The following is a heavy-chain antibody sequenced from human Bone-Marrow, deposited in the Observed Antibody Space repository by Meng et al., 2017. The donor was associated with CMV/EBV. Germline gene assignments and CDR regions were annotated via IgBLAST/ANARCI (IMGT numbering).Heavy chain of an antibody. CDR3: ARDALPSQPGYYYGMDV. D-gene: IGHD6-13*01. Sequence: GGSLRLSCAASGFTFSSYAMHWVRQAPGKGLEWVAVISYDGSNKYYADSVKGRFTISRDNSKNTLYLQMNSLRAEDTAVYYCARDALPSQPGYYYGMDVWGQGTTVTVSS. CDR1: GFTFSSYA. J-gene: IGHJ6*02. V-gene: IGHV3-30*04. CDR2: ISYDGSNK.